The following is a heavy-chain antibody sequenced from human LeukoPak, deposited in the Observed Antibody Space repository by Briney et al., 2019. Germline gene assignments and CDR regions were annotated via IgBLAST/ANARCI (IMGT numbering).Heavy chain of an antibody. CDR2: IYYRRST. J-gene: IGHJ4*02. D-gene: IGHD3-22*01. V-gene: IGHV4-59*01. CDR1: AGSISSYY. CDR3: ARLTDQYYYDSSGFYFDY. Sequence: SETLSLTCTVSAGSISSYYWSWLRQPPGKGREWIVYIYYRRSTNYNPSLKSRLTISVDTSKNQVSLKLSSVTAADTAVYYCARLTDQYYYDSSGFYFDYWGQGTLVTVSS.